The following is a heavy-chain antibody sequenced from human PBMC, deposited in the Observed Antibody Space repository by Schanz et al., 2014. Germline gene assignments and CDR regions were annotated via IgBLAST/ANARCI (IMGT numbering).Heavy chain of an antibody. CDR3: ARGYGDSPTDF. J-gene: IGHJ4*02. CDR1: GGTFSSYS. Sequence: QVQLVQSGAEVKKPGSSVKVSCKASGGTFSSYSISWVRQAPGQGLEWMGRIIPILGIANYAQKFQGRVTNTADKATGTAYMELSSLRSEDTAVYYCARGYGDSPTDFWGQGTLVTVSS. D-gene: IGHD4-17*01. V-gene: IGHV1-69*02. CDR2: IIPILGIA.